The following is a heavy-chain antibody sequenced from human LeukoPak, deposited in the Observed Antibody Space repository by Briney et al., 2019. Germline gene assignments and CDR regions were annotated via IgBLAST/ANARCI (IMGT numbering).Heavy chain of an antibody. V-gene: IGHV1-8*03. CDR1: GYTFTRYD. Sequence: SVKVSCKASGYTFTRYDINWVRQATGQGRKWMGWMKPNIRNTGYAQKFQGRVTITRNTSISTAYVELSSLRSEDSAVYYCARGNDDFWRGYYTGAWFDPWGQGTLVTVSS. CDR3: ARGNDDFWRGYYTGAWFDP. CDR2: MKPNIRNT. D-gene: IGHD3-3*01. J-gene: IGHJ5*02.